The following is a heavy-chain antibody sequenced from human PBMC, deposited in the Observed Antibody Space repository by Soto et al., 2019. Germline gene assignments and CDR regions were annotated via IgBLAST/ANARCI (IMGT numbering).Heavy chain of an antibody. CDR2: IYNSGST. CDR3: ARARLYYDSSGYYHRRFDD. Sequence: SETLSLTCTVSGGSISTYYWSWIRQPPGKGLEWIGYIYNSGSTNYNPSLKSRVSILRDTSKNQFSLKLSSVTAADTAVYYCARARLYYDSSGYYHRRFDDWGQGRLGTVSS. D-gene: IGHD3-22*01. CDR1: GGSISTYY. V-gene: IGHV4-59*01. J-gene: IGHJ4*02.